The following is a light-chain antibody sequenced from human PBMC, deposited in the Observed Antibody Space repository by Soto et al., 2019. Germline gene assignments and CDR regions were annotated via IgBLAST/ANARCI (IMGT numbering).Light chain of an antibody. CDR1: QSISSW. CDR3: QQYNSYWIT. Sequence: DIHMSQSPSTLSASIGDRVTIPCRASQSISSWLAWYQQKPGKAPKLLIYKASSLESGVPSRFSGSGSGTEFTLTISSLQPDDFATYYCQQYNSYWITFGQGTRLEIK. V-gene: IGKV1-5*03. J-gene: IGKJ5*01. CDR2: KAS.